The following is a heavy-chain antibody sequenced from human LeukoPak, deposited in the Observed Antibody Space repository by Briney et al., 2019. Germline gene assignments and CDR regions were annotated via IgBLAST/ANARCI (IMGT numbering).Heavy chain of an antibody. D-gene: IGHD3-3*02. V-gene: IGHV1-24*01. J-gene: IGHJ4*02. Sequence: GASVKVSCKVSGYTLTKLSMHGVGQAPGKGREGRGGFDPEDGETIYAQKFQGRVTMTEDTSTDTVYMELSRLRSEDTAVYYCATQRVHFWSGDPLDYWGQGTLVTVSS. CDR3: ATQRVHFWSGDPLDY. CDR1: GYTLTKLS. CDR2: FDPEDGET.